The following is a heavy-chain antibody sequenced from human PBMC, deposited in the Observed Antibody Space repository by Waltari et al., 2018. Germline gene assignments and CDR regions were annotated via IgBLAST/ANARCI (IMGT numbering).Heavy chain of an antibody. CDR2: IWHDGSNK. CDR1: GFTFSTSY. V-gene: IGHV3-33*01. J-gene: IGHJ4*02. Sequence: QVQLVESGGGVVQPGRSLRLSCAASGFTFSTSYIHWVRQAPGKGLEWVAVIWHDGSNKYYSDSVRGRFTISRDNSRNTLYLQMDSLRAEDTAVYYCARHLHYWGQGTLVTVSS. CDR3: ARHLHY.